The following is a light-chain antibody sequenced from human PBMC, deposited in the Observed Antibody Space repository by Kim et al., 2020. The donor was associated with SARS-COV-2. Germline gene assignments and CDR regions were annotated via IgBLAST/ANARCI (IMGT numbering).Light chain of an antibody. CDR2: DVN. Sequence: QSVLTQPASVSGSPGQSITISCSGTNSDVGIYNLVSWFQHHPDKAPKLIIYDVNKRPSGVSDRFSGSKSANTASLTISGLQSEDEADYFCCSYAGRDTFVLFGGGTQLPVL. J-gene: IGLJ2*01. CDR1: NSDVGIYNL. CDR3: CSYAGRDTFVL. V-gene: IGLV2-23*02.